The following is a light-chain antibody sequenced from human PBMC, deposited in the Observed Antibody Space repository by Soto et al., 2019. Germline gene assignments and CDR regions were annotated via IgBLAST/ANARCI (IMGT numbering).Light chain of an antibody. J-gene: IGLJ2*01. V-gene: IGLV2-8*01. CDR2: EVF. CDR1: SSDVGGYNY. Sequence: QSALTQPPSASGSPGQSVTISCTGTSSDVGGYNYVSWYQQHPGKAPKFMIYEVFKRPSGVPDRFSGSKSGNTASLTVSGLQAEDAADYYCSSYAGSDTHVVFGGGTKVTVL. CDR3: SSYAGSDTHVV.